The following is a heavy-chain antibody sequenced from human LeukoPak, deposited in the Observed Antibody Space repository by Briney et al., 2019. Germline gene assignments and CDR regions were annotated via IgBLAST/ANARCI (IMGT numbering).Heavy chain of an antibody. CDR3: ARGIGLTDSSGWGDAFDI. J-gene: IGHJ3*02. CDR2: ISRYNGNT. V-gene: IGHV1-18*01. Sequence: GSSVKVSCKASGYTLTSYGIRWVRPAPGQGREWMGWISRYNGNTNYAQKLQGRVTMTTDTSTSTAYMELRSLRSDDTGVCCCARGIGLTDSSGWGDAFDIWGQGTMVTVSS. CDR1: GYTLTSYG. D-gene: IGHD6-19*01.